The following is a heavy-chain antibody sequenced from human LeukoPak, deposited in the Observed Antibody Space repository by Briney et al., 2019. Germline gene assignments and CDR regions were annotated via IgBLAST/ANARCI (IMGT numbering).Heavy chain of an antibody. D-gene: IGHD3-22*01. Sequence: GGSLRLSCAASGFTFSSYGMHWVRQAPGKGLGWVAVIWYDGSNKYYADSVNGRFTISRDNSKNTLYLQMNSLRAEDTAVYYCARPYDSSGYYYFDYWGQGTLVTVSS. J-gene: IGHJ4*02. CDR3: ARPYDSSGYYYFDY. CDR2: IWYDGSNK. CDR1: GFTFSSYG. V-gene: IGHV3-33*08.